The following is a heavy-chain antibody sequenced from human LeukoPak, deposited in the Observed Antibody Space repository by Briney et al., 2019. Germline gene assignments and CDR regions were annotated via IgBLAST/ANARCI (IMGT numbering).Heavy chain of an antibody. CDR2: ISSSGSTI. Sequence: SGGSLRLSCAASGFTFSSYEMNWVRQAPGKGLEWVSYISSSGSTIYYADSVKGGFTISRDKAKNSLYLQMNSLRAEDTAVYYCARIYCSSTSCPSNWFDPWGQGTLVTXSS. V-gene: IGHV3-48*03. CDR3: ARIYCSSTSCPSNWFDP. D-gene: IGHD2-2*01. CDR1: GFTFSSYE. J-gene: IGHJ5*02.